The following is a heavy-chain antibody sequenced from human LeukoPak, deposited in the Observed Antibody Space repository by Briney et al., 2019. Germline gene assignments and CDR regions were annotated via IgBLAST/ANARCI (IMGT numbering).Heavy chain of an antibody. V-gene: IGHV1-69*06. CDR3: TVYGDYEVY. CDR2: IIPIFGTA. D-gene: IGHD4-17*01. CDR1: GGTFSSYA. J-gene: IGHJ4*02. Sequence: ASVKVSCKASGGTFSSYAISWVRQAPGQGLEWMGGIIPIFGTANYAQKFQGRVMITADKSTSTAYMEVSSLRSEDTAVYYCTVYGDYEVYWGQGTLVTVSS.